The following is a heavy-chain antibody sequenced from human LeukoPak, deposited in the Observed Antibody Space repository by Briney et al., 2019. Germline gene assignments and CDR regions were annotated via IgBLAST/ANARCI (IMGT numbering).Heavy chain of an antibody. J-gene: IGHJ6*03. Sequence: QSGGSLRLSCAASGFTFSSYWMHWVRQAPGKGLVWVSRINSDGSSTSYADSVKGRFTISRDNSKNTLYLQMNSLRAEDTAVYYCARVLGSNPIYYYYYYMDVWGKGTTVTVSS. D-gene: IGHD4-11*01. CDR1: GFTFSSYW. V-gene: IGHV3-74*01. CDR2: INSDGSST. CDR3: ARVLGSNPIYYYYYYMDV.